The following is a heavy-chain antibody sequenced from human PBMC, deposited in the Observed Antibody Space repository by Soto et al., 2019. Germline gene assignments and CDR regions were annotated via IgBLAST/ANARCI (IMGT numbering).Heavy chain of an antibody. Sequence: QVQLVQSGAEVKKPGASVKVFCKASGYTFTSYGISWVRQAPGKGLEWMGWISAYNGNTSYAQTRQGRVTMTQDTSTSKAYMELRSLRSDDKAGYYCARDRGYSSSYCDYWGKGTLVTVSS. D-gene: IGHD6-13*01. J-gene: IGHJ4*02. CDR1: GYTFTSYG. CDR2: ISAYNGNT. CDR3: ARDRGYSSSYCDY. V-gene: IGHV1-18*01.